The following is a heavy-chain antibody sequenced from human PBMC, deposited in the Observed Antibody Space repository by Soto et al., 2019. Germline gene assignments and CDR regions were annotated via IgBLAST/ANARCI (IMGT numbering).Heavy chain of an antibody. D-gene: IGHD1-1*01. Sequence: QVHLVQSGAEVKKPGASVKVSCKASGYTFTSYGITWVRQAPGQGLEWMGWISAHNGNTDYAQKLQGRVIVTRDTSTSTVYMEVRGLKSYATDVYYCARGRYGDYWGQGALVTVSS. CDR1: GYTFTSYG. CDR3: ARGRYGDY. V-gene: IGHV1-18*01. CDR2: ISAHNGNT. J-gene: IGHJ4*02.